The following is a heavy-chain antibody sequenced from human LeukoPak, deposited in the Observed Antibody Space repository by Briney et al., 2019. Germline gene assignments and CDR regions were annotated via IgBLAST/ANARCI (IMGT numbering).Heavy chain of an antibody. CDR1: GFTFSSYE. D-gene: IGHD3-9*01. J-gene: IGHJ4*02. CDR2: ISSSGFTI. Sequence: GGSLRLSCATSGFTFSSYEMNWVRQAPGKGLEWVSYISSSGFTIYYADSVKGRFTISRDNARNSLFLQMNSLRAEDTAVYYCARMAWTYYDILTGFLNFDYWGQGTLVTVSS. CDR3: ARMAWTYYDILTGFLNFDY. V-gene: IGHV3-48*03.